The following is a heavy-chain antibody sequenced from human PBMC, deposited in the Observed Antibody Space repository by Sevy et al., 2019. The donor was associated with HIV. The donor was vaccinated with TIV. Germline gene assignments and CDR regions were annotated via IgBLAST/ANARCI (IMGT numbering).Heavy chain of an antibody. CDR2: INQHGTEI. CDR1: GFTFTDSW. V-gene: IGHV3-7*03. J-gene: IGHJ4*02. D-gene: IGHD1-1*01. Sequence: GGSLRLSCTASGFTFTDSWMHWVRQAPGQGLEWLANINQHGTEIYYVHSVKGRFTISRDNSKNSVFLQMTSLRAGDTATYYCARGIGTDGAYWGQGTLVTVSS. CDR3: ARGIGTDGAY.